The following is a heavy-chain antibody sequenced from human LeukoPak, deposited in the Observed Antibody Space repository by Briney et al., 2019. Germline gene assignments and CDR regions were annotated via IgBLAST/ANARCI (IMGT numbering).Heavy chain of an antibody. Sequence: ASVKVSCKASGYTFTGYGISWVRQAPGQGLEWMGWISAYNGNTNYAQKLQGRVTMTTDTSTSTAYMELRSLRSDDTAVYYCARVGQQLVDDAFDIWGQGTMVTVSS. CDR1: GYTFTGYG. D-gene: IGHD6-13*01. J-gene: IGHJ3*02. CDR2: ISAYNGNT. CDR3: ARVGQQLVDDAFDI. V-gene: IGHV1-18*01.